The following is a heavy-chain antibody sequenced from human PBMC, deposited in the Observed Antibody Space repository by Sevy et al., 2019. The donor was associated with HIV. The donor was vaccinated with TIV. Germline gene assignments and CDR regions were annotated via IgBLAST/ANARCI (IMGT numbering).Heavy chain of an antibody. V-gene: IGHV3-11*01. CDR1: GFTFSDYY. D-gene: IGHD4-17*01. Sequence: LSLTCAASGFTFSDYYMSWIRQAPGKGLEWVSYISSSGSTIYYADSVKGRFTISRDNAKNSLYLQMTSLRAEDTAVYYCARDRAYGDYFRDYYYYGMDVWGQGTTVTVSS. J-gene: IGHJ6*02. CDR3: ARDRAYGDYFRDYYYYGMDV. CDR2: ISSSGSTI.